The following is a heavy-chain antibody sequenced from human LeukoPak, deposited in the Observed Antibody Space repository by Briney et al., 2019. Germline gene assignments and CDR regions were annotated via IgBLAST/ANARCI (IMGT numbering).Heavy chain of an antibody. CDR2: VYHSGNT. CDR3: ARGRPSYYDILTGYYFNFDY. Sequence: SETVSLTCTVSGGSIISANYFWGWIRQPPGKGLEWIGSVYHSGNTYYNPSLKSRATISVDTSKNQFSLKLSSVTAADTAVYYCARGRPSYYDILTGYYFNFDYWGNGTLDPVSS. V-gene: IGHV4-39*07. J-gene: IGHJ4*01. D-gene: IGHD3-9*01. CDR1: GGSIISANYF.